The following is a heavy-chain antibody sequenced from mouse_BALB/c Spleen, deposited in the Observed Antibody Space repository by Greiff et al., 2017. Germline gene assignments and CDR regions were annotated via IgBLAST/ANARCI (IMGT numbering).Heavy chain of an antibody. D-gene: IGHD1-1*01. Sequence: EVQLVESGGDLVKPGGSLKLSCAASGFTFSSYGMSWVRQTPDKRLEWVATISSGGSYTYYPDSVKGRFTISRDNAKNTLYLQMSSLKSEDTAMYYCARPRYPYAMDYWGQGTSVTVSS. J-gene: IGHJ4*01. CDR2: ISSGGSYT. CDR1: GFTFSSYG. CDR3: ARPRYPYAMDY. V-gene: IGHV5-6*01.